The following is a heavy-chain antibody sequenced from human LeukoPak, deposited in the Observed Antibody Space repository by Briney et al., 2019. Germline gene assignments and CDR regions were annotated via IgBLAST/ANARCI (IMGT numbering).Heavy chain of an antibody. CDR1: GFTFSSYG. D-gene: IGHD3-10*01. J-gene: IGHJ3*02. CDR3: AKDLKLMVRRDYAFDI. V-gene: IGHV3-30*02. CDR2: IRYDGSNK. Sequence: PGGSLRLSCAASGFTFSSYGMHWVRQAPGKGLEWVAFIRYDGSNKYYADSVKGRFTISRDNSKNTLYLQMNSLRAEDTAVYYCAKDLKLMVRRDYAFDIWGQGTMVTVSS.